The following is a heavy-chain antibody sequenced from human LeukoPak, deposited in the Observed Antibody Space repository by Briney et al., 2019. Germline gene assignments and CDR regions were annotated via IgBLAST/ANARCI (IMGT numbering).Heavy chain of an antibody. Sequence: ASVKVSCKASGYTFTSYDINWVRQATGQGLEWMGWMNPNSGNTGYAQKFQGRATITRNTSISTAYMELSSLRSEDTAVYYCVRVAVAGNKYFQHWGQGTLVTVSS. V-gene: IGHV1-8*03. CDR3: VRVAVAGNKYFQH. J-gene: IGHJ1*01. CDR2: MNPNSGNT. D-gene: IGHD6-19*01. CDR1: GYTFTSYD.